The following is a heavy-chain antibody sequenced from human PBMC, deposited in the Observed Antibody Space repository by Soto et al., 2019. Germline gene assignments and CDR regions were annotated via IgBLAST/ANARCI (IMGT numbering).Heavy chain of an antibody. CDR2: ISANNGDT. D-gene: IGHD6-19*01. Sequence: ASVKVSCKASGYTFTSYGISWVRQVPGQGLEWMGWISANNGDTNYAQKFQVRVTMTTDTSTSTAYMELRSLRSDDTAVYYCARDLAVADYYYYMDVWGKGTTVTVSS. V-gene: IGHV1-18*01. CDR1: GYTFTSYG. CDR3: ARDLAVADYYYYMDV. J-gene: IGHJ6*03.